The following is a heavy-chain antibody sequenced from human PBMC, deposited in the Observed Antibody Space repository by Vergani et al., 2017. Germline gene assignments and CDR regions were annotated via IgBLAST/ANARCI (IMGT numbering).Heavy chain of an antibody. D-gene: IGHD5-18*01. Sequence: QVQLVQSGAEVKKPGSSVKVSCKASGGTFSSYTISWVRQAPGQGLEWMGRIIPILGIANYAQKFQGRVTITADKSTSTAYMELSSLRSEDTAGYYCASENVDTGTIDYWGQGTLVTVSS. V-gene: IGHV1-69*02. J-gene: IGHJ4*02. CDR2: IIPILGIA. CDR1: GGTFSSYT. CDR3: ASENVDTGTIDY.